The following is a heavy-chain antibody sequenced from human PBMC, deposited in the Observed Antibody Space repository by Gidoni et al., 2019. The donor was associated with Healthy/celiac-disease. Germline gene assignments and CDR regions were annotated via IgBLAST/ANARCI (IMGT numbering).Heavy chain of an antibody. Sequence: EVQLFATGGGLLRPRGSLRLAGPTLGSPFVNSGMNVARQGPGKGLAWVGRIKSKTGGGTTDYAAPVKGRFNISRDDSKNTLYLQMNSLKTEDTAVYYCTKDDIVVVPAAKRYYYGMDVWGQGTTVTVSS. CDR2: IKSKTGGGTT. D-gene: IGHD2-2*01. V-gene: IGHV3-15*07. CDR3: TKDDIVVVPAAKRYYYGMDV. CDR1: GSPFVNSG. J-gene: IGHJ6*02.